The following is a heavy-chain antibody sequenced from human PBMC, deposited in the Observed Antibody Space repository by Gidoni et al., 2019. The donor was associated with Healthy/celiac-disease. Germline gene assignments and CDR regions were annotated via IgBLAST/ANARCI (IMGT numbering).Heavy chain of an antibody. D-gene: IGHD5-18*01. CDR2: IYYSGST. Sequence: QLQLQESGPGLVKPSETLSLTCTVSGGSISSSSYYWGWIRQPPGKGLEWIGSIYYSGSTYYNPSLKSRVTISVDTSKNQFSLKLSSVTAADTAVYYCARHRVRLDTAMGKLDYWGQGTLVTVSS. J-gene: IGHJ4*02. CDR3: ARHRVRLDTAMGKLDY. V-gene: IGHV4-39*01. CDR1: GGSISSSSYY.